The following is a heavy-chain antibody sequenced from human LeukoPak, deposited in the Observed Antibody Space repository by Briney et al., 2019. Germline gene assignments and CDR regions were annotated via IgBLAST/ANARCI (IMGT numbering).Heavy chain of an antibody. Sequence: ASVKVSCKASGYTFTGYYMHWVRQAPGQGLEWMGWINPNSGGTNYAQKFQGRVTMTRDTSISTAYMELSRLRSDDTAVYYCARADYSYGFVDYYYGMDVWGQGTTVTVSS. J-gene: IGHJ6*02. D-gene: IGHD5-18*01. CDR1: GYTFTGYY. CDR3: ARADYSYGFVDYYYGMDV. V-gene: IGHV1-2*02. CDR2: INPNSGGT.